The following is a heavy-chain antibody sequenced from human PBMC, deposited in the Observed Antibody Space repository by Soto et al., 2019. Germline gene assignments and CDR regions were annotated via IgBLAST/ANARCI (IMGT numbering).Heavy chain of an antibody. D-gene: IGHD3-10*01. J-gene: IGHJ5*02. CDR1: GGSISSGDYY. V-gene: IGHV4-30-4*01. CDR3: ARARLLWFGELPMGTNNWFDP. CDR2: IYYSGST. Sequence: QVQLQESGPGLVKPSQTLSLTCTVSGGSISSGDYYWSWIRQPPGKGLEWIGYIYYSGSTYYNPSLKSRVTISVDTSKNQFSLKLSSVTAADTAVYYCARARLLWFGELPMGTNNWFDPWGQGTLVTVSS.